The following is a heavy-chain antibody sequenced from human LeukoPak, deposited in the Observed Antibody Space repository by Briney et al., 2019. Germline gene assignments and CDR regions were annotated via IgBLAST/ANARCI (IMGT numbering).Heavy chain of an antibody. J-gene: IGHJ4*02. CDR2: ISAYNGNT. Sequence: VASVKVSCKASGYTFTSYGISWVRQAPGQGLEWMGWISAYNGNTNYAQKLQGRVTMTTDTSTSTAYMELRSLRSDDTAVYYCARDRRIAAAVGRDYFDYWGQGTLVTVSS. CDR1: GYTFTSYG. CDR3: ARDRRIAAAVGRDYFDY. D-gene: IGHD6-13*01. V-gene: IGHV1-18*01.